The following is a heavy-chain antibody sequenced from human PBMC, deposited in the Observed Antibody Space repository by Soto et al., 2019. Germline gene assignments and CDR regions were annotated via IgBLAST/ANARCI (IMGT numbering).Heavy chain of an antibody. V-gene: IGHV1-2*02. J-gene: IGHJ5*02. Sequence: QVQLVQSGAEVTKPGASVKVSCKASGYIFSANYLHWVRRAPGQGLEWMAWINAKNGATNYAQKFRGRATVTRDTSISTSYLELSGLISDDTAVYYCARAREDSSGWFDHWGQGTQVTVSP. CDR1: GYIFSANY. CDR2: INAKNGAT. D-gene: IGHD6-19*01. CDR3: ARAREDSSGWFDH.